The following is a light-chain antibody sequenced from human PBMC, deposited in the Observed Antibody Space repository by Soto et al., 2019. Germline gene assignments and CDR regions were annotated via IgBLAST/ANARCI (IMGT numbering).Light chain of an antibody. J-gene: IGLJ3*02. V-gene: IGLV2-23*01. CDR1: TSNVGSYSL. Sequence: QSALTQPASVSGAPGQTITISCIGTTSNVGSYSLVSWYQQHPGKAPKIIIYEGNKRPSGVSNRFSGSKSGTAASLTISGLQADDDDEYYCCSYAGTSSWVFGGGTKLTVL. CDR2: EGN. CDR3: CSYAGTSSWV.